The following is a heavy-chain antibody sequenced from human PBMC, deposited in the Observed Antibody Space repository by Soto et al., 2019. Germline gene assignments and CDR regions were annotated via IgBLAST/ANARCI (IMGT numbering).Heavy chain of an antibody. J-gene: IGHJ6*02. CDR3: TRGGIAPGYGMDV. D-gene: IGHD6-13*01. V-gene: IGHV3-13*01. Sequence: EVQLVESGGGLVQPGGSLRLSCEASGFAFSSYDMHWVRQVKGKGLEWVSGVGIAGNIYFAGSVKGRFTVSREDAENSVFLEMKSLRVGDTAGYYCTRGGIAPGYGMDVWGLGTTVTVAS. CDR1: GFAFSSYD. CDR2: VGIAGNI.